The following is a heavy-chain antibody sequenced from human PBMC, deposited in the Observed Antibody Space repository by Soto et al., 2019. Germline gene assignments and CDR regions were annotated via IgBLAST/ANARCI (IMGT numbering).Heavy chain of an antibody. J-gene: IGHJ4*02. Sequence: EVQLLESGGGLVQPGGSLRLSCAASGCTFSSYAMSWVRQAPGKGLEWVSAISGSGGSTYYADSVKGRFTISSDNSKNTLYLQMNSLRAEDTAVYYCAKSGYSYGVFDYWGQGTLVTVSS. CDR1: GCTFSSYA. CDR3: AKSGYSYGVFDY. D-gene: IGHD5-18*01. V-gene: IGHV3-23*01. CDR2: ISGSGGST.